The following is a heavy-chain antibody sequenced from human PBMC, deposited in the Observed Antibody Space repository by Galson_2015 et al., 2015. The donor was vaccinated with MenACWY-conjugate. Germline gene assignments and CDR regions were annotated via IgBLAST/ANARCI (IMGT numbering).Heavy chain of an antibody. CDR2: INQDGSEE. J-gene: IGHJ4*02. Sequence: SLRLSCAASGFTLSSYWMNWVRQAPGKGLEWVTKINQDGSEEYYVDSVKGRLTISRDNAKNSLYLQMNSLRAEDTAVYYCARDRIFDYWGQGTLVTVSS. CDR1: GFTLSSYW. V-gene: IGHV3-7*03. CDR3: ARDRIFDY.